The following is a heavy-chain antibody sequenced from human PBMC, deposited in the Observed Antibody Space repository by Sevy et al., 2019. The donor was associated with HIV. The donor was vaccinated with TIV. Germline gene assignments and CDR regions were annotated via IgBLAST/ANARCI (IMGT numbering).Heavy chain of an antibody. CDR2: MRQDGSEK. D-gene: IGHD3-10*01. J-gene: IGHJ4*02. CDR3: ARDIYSSGSGVGLGY. CDR1: GFTFSSYW. Sequence: GGSLRLSCAASGFTFSSYWMTWVRQAPGKGLEWVANMRQDGSEKYYVDSVKGRFTISRDNAKNSLYLQMNSLRAEDTAVYYCARDIYSSGSGVGLGYWGQGTLVTVSS. V-gene: IGHV3-7*01.